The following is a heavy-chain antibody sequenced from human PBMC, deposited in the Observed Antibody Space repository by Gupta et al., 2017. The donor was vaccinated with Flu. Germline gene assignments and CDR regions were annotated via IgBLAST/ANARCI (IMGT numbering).Heavy chain of an antibody. V-gene: IGHV3-23*01. CDR1: GFTFSSYA. Sequence: EVQLLESGGGLVQPGGSLRLSCAASGFTFSSYAMSWVRQAPGKGLEWVSAISGSGGSTYYADSVKGRFTISRDNSKNTLYLQMNSLRAEDTAVYYCAKFGMITFGGVIVLHFDYWGQGTLVTVSS. J-gene: IGHJ4*02. CDR2: ISGSGGST. CDR3: AKFGMITFGGVIVLHFDY. D-gene: IGHD3-16*02.